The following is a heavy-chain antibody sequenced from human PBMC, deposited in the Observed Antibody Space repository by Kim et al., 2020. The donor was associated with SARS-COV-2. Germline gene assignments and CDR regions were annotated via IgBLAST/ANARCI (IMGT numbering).Heavy chain of an antibody. Sequence: ASVKVSCKASGYTFTDYYMHWVRQAPGQGLEWMGRMNPNTGGTNYAHKFQGRVTMTSDTSIRTAYMEMSGLTFDDTAVYYCARRIGAAAREPFDYWGRGTLVTVSS. CDR2: MNPNTGGT. V-gene: IGHV1-2*06. D-gene: IGHD6-13*01. CDR1: GYTFTDYY. J-gene: IGHJ4*02. CDR3: ARRIGAAAREPFDY.